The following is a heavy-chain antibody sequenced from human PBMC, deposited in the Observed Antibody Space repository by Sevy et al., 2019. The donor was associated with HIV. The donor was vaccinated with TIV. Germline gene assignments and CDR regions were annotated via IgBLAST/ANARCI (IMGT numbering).Heavy chain of an antibody. CDR2: ISAYNANT. CDR1: GYTFTSYG. CDR3: ARTGQQLVQGDAFDI. J-gene: IGHJ3*02. D-gene: IGHD6-13*01. Sequence: ASVKVSCKASGYTFTSYGISWERQAPGPGLEWMGWISAYNANTNYAQKLQGRVTMTTDTSTNTAYMELRSLRSDDTAVYYCARTGQQLVQGDAFDIWGQGTMVTVSS. V-gene: IGHV1-18*01.